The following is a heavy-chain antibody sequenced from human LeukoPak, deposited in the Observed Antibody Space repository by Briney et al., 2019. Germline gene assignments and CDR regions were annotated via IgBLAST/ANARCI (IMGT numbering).Heavy chain of an antibody. CDR3: AREGVAAAGSYYFDY. Sequence: GGSLRLSCAASGFTFSSYAMSWVRQAPGKGLEWVSAISGSGGSTYYADSVKGRFTISGDNAKNSLYLQMNSLRAEDTAVYYCAREGVAAAGSYYFDYWGQGTLVTVSS. J-gene: IGHJ4*02. CDR2: ISGSGGST. D-gene: IGHD6-13*01. V-gene: IGHV3-23*01. CDR1: GFTFSSYA.